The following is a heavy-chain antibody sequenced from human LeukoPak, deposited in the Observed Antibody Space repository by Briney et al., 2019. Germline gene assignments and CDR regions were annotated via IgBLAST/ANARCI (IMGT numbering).Heavy chain of an antibody. J-gene: IGHJ4*02. CDR2: ISSSSSYI. CDR3: ARAQRGYYYDSSGYSTPPFDY. Sequence: PGGSLRLSCAASGFTFSSYSMNWVRQAPGKGLEWVSSISSSSSYIYYADSVKGRFTISRDNAKNSLYLQMNSLRAEDTAVYYCARAQRGYYYDSSGYSTPPFDYWGQGTLVTVSS. CDR1: GFTFSSYS. V-gene: IGHV3-21*01. D-gene: IGHD3-22*01.